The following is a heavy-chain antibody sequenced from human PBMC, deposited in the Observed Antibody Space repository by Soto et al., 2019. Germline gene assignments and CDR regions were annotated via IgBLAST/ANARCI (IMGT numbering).Heavy chain of an antibody. CDR1: GFTVSSYE. J-gene: IGHJ4*02. V-gene: IGHV3-48*03. CDR3: ARESEDLTSNFDY. CDR2: ISTSGSPT. Sequence: GGSLRLSCAASGFTVSSYEMNWVRQAPGKGLEWISYISTSGSPTYYADSMKGRFTISRDNAKNSLYLEMNSLRAEDTAVYYCARESEDLTSNFDYWGQGTLVTVSS.